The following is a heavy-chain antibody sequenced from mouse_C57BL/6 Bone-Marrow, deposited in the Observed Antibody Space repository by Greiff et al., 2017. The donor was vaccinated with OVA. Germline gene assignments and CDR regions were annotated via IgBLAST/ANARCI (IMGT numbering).Heavy chain of an antibody. CDR3: ARGSDYYGSSYFDY. D-gene: IGHD1-1*01. CDR1: GFTFSSYA. Sequence: DVKLVESGGGLVKPGGSLKLSCAASGFTFSSYAMSWVRQTPEKRLEWVATISDGGSYTYYPDNVKGRFTISRDNAKNNLYLQMSHLKSEDTAMYYCARGSDYYGSSYFDYWGQGTTLTVSS. V-gene: IGHV5-4*03. J-gene: IGHJ2*01. CDR2: ISDGGSYT.